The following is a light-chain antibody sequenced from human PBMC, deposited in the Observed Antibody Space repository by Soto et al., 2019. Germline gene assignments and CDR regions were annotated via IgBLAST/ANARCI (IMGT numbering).Light chain of an antibody. J-gene: IGKJ3*01. CDR1: QSVSSN. CDR2: DAS. CDR3: QQRSNWPLFN. Sequence: EILLTQSPSTLPLSAGEGATLSCRASQSVSSNLAWYQHKPGQAPRLLIYDASNRATGIPARFSGSGSGTDFTLTISSLEAEDFAVYYCQQRSNWPLFNFGPGTKVDIK. V-gene: IGKV3-11*01.